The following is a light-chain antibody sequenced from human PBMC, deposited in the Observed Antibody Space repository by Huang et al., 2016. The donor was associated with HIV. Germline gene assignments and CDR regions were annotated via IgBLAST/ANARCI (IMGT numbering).Light chain of an antibody. J-gene: IGKJ2*01. CDR1: QTVSSN. CDR3: QHYRVWPPVYT. V-gene: IGKV3-15*01. CDR2: AAS. Sequence: EIVMTQSPATLSGSPGERATLYCRASQTVSSNLAWYQQKPGQAPRLLISAASTRATDIPARFSGSGSGTEFTLTMSSLQSEDFAVYYCQHYRVWPPVYTFGQGTKLEIK.